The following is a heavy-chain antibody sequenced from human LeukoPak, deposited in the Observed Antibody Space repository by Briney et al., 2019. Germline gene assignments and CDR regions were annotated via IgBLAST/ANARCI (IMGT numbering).Heavy chain of an antibody. V-gene: IGHV3-11*04. D-gene: IGHD5-24*01. CDR1: GFTFSDYY. J-gene: IGHJ4*02. CDR3: ARGMAMTKGYFDY. Sequence: PGGSLRLSCAASGFTFSDYYMSWIRQAPGKGLEWVSYISSSNNTIYYADSVKGRFTISRDNAKNSLYLQMNSLRAEDAAVYFCARGMAMTKGYFDYWGQGTLVTVSS. CDR2: ISSSNNTI.